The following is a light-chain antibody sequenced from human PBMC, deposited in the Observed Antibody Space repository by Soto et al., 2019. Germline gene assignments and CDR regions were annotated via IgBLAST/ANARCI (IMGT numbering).Light chain of an antibody. Sequence: DIPMTQAPSPLSGSVRDRVTIPWPASQTISSWLAWYQQKPGRAPKLLIYKASTLKSGVPSRFSGSGSGTEFTLTISSLQPDDFATYYCQHHNSYSEAFGQGTKVDIK. J-gene: IGKJ1*01. CDR2: KAS. V-gene: IGKV1-5*03. CDR3: QHHNSYSEA. CDR1: QTISSW.